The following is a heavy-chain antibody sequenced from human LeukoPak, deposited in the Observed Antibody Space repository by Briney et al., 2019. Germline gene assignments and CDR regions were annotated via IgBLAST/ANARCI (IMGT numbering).Heavy chain of an antibody. D-gene: IGHD6-19*01. Sequence: SETLSLTCTVSGGSISSYYWSWIRQPAGKGLEWIGRIYTSGSTNYNPSLKSRVTMSVDTSKNQFSLKLSSVTAADTAVYYCASHIAVAGTSYYGMDVWAKGPRSPSP. CDR1: GGSISSYY. J-gene: IGHJ6*02. CDR2: IYTSGST. V-gene: IGHV4-4*07. CDR3: ASHIAVAGTSYYGMDV.